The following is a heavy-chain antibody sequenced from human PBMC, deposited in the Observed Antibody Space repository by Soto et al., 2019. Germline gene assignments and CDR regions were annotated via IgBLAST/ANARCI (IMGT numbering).Heavy chain of an antibody. CDR2: ITAYNGNT. CDR1: GYTFTSYG. V-gene: IGHV1-18*04. D-gene: IGHD2-2*01. Sequence: VQLVQSGEEVKKPGESLKISCKASGYTFTSYGISWVRQAPGQGLEWMGWITAYNGNTNYAQKLQGRVTMTTDTSTSTTYMELRSLRSDDTAVYYCARADIVVAPAATKDFDYWGQGTLVTVSS. CDR3: ARADIVVAPAATKDFDY. J-gene: IGHJ4*02.